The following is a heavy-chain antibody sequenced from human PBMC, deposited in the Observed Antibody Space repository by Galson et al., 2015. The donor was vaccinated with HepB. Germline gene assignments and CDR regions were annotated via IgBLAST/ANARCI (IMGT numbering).Heavy chain of an antibody. CDR3: ATDPGYGGGMDV. J-gene: IGHJ6*02. Sequence: SVKVSCKASGYKFTSYYMHWVRQAPGQGLEWMEIINPSGGSTDYAQKFRGSITMTRDTSTSTVFMELSSLRSEDTAVYPCATDPGYGGGMDVWGQGTTVTVSS. CDR2: INPSGGST. V-gene: IGHV1-46*01. D-gene: IGHD2-15*01. CDR1: GYKFTSYY.